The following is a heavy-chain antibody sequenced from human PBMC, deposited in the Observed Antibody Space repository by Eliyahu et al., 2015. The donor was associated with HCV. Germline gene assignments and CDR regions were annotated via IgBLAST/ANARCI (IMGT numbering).Heavy chain of an antibody. D-gene: IGHD3-16*02. V-gene: IGHV1-69*01. CDR2: IIPIFGTA. CDR3: ATNLGELSLYQYNYGMDV. Sequence: EVKKPGSSVKVSCKASGGTFSSYAISWVRQAPGQGLEWMGGIIPIFGTANYAQKFQGRVTITADESTSTAYMELSSLRSEDTAVYYCATNLGELSLYQYNYGMDVWGQGTTVTVSS. J-gene: IGHJ6*02. CDR1: GGTFSSYA.